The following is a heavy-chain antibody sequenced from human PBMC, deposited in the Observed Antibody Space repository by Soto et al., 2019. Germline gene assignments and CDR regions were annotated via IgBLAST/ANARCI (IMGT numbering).Heavy chain of an antibody. Sequence: GGSLRLSCTTSGFTFGDYAMSWFRQTPGKGLEWVAFIRSNTYGGATDYAASVRGRFTISRDDSKSIAYLQLNSLKTEDTAVYYCTALTGIFDYWGQGTLVTVSS. V-gene: IGHV3-49*03. CDR2: IRSNTYGGAT. J-gene: IGHJ4*02. D-gene: IGHD3-9*01. CDR1: GFTFGDYA. CDR3: TALTGIFDY.